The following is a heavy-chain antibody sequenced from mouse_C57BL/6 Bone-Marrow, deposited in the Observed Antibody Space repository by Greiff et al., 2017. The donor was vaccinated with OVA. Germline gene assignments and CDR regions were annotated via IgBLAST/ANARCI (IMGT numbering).Heavy chain of an antibody. CDR3: SVFYYSYYGDFDY. D-gene: IGHD2-12*01. CDR2: INPNNGGT. Sequence: VQLQQSGPELVKPGASVKMSCKASGYTFTDYNMHWVKQSHGKSLEWIGYINPNNGGTSYHQKFKGKVTFTVNKSASTAYMELRSLRSEDDAAYYCSVFYYSYYGDFDYWGQGTTLTVSS. V-gene: IGHV1-22*01. CDR1: GYTFTDYN. J-gene: IGHJ2*01.